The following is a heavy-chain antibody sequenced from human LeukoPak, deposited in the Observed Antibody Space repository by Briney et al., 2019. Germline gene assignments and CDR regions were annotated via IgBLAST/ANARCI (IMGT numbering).Heavy chain of an antibody. CDR3: ARHRGLGFDY. V-gene: IGHV4-34*01. CDR1: GGSFSGYY. CDR2: INHSGST. D-gene: IGHD5-24*01. J-gene: IGHJ4*02. Sequence: SETLSLTCAVYGGSFSGYYWSWIRQPPGKGLEWIGEINHSGSTNYNPSLKSRVTISVDTSKNQFSLKLSSVTAADTAVYSCARHRGLGFDYWGQGTLVTVSS.